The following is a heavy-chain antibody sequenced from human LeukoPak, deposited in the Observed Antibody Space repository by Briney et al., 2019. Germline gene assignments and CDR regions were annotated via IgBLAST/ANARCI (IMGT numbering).Heavy chain of an antibody. V-gene: IGHV4-59*01. CDR2: FSYRGST. Sequence: SETLSLTCTVSGGSISSYYWSWIRQPPGKGLDWIGYFSYRGSTNYNPSLKSRVTISADTSKRQFSLRLSSVTAADTDVYYCAIVDWTDAFDIWGQGTVVTVSS. D-gene: IGHD3/OR15-3a*01. CDR1: GGSISSYY. J-gene: IGHJ3*02. CDR3: AIVDWTDAFDI.